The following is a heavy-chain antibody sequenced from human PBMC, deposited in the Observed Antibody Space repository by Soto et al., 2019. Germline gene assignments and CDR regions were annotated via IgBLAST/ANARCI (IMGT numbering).Heavy chain of an antibody. J-gene: IGHJ6*02. CDR3: AREGYYHSSGYYRPGMAV. CDR2: IGTAGDT. Sequence: EVQLVESGGGLVQPGGSLRLSCAASGFTFSSYDMHWVRQATGKGLEWVSAIGTAGDTYYPGSVKGRFTISRENAKNSLYLQRSSLRAGDTAVYYCAREGYYHSSGYYRPGMAVWGQGTTVTVSS. CDR1: GFTFSSYD. V-gene: IGHV3-13*01. D-gene: IGHD3-22*01.